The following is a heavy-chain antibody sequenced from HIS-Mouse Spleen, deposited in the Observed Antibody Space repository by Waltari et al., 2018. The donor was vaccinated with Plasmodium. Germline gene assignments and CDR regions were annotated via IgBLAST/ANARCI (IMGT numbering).Heavy chain of an antibody. Sequence: QVQLVQSGAEVKKPGASVKVSCKASGYTFTGYFMHGVRQAPGHGLEWMGCINPNRGGTNYAQRFQGRVTMTRDTSISTAYMELSRLRSDDTAVYYCARDPKQLGSAFDIWGQGTMVTVSS. D-gene: IGHD7-27*01. CDR3: ARDPKQLGSAFDI. V-gene: IGHV1-2*02. CDR2: INPNRGGT. J-gene: IGHJ3*02. CDR1: GYTFTGYF.